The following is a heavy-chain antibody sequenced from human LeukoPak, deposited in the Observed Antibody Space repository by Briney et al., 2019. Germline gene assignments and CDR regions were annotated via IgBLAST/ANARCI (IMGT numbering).Heavy chain of an antibody. CDR1: GGPISSGDYY. Sequence: SETLSLTCTVSGGPISSGDYYWSWIRQPPGKGLEWIGYIYYSGSTNYNPSLKSRVTISVDTSKNQFSLKLSSVTAADTAVYYCASQIVVTPSDAFDIWGQGTMVTVSS. CDR2: IYYSGST. V-gene: IGHV4-61*08. D-gene: IGHD3-22*01. J-gene: IGHJ3*02. CDR3: ASQIVVTPSDAFDI.